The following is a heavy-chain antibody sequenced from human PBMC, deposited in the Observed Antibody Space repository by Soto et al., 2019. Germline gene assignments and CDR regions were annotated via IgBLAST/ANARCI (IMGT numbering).Heavy chain of an antibody. V-gene: IGHV3-NL1*01. J-gene: IGHJ4*02. CDR1: GFTFSSYG. Sequence: GGSLRLSCAASGFTFSSYGMHWVRQAPGKGLEWVSTIYSGGNTYYADSVKGRFTISRDTSKNTLYLQMNSLRVEDTAVYYCARGMGCTCPFYWGQGTLVTVSS. D-gene: IGHD3-16*01. CDR3: ARGMGCTCPFY. CDR2: IYSGGNT.